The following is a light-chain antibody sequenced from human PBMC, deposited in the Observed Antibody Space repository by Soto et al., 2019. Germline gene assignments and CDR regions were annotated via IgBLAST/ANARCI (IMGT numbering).Light chain of an antibody. CDR1: QSVSTY. CDR2: DAS. V-gene: IGKV3-11*01. Sequence: IVLTQSPATLSLSPGEIATLSCRASQSVSTYLVWYQQKPGQAPRLLIYDASNRATGIPARFSGSGSGTAFTLTISSLGPEDFAVYYCQQRSSWPRTFGQGTKVEIK. CDR3: QQRSSWPRT. J-gene: IGKJ1*01.